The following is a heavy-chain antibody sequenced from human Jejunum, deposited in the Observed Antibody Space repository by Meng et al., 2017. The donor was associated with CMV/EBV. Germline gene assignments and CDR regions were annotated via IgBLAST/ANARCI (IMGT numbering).Heavy chain of an antibody. CDR2: IIPIIGRP. J-gene: IGHJ5*01. D-gene: IGHD1-20*01. CDR1: GGTLSSYV. CDR3: ASDITGNTYAYDS. Sequence: SGGTLSSYVISWVRQAPGQGLEWMGRIIPIIGRPHHAQRFQDRVSITADKATSTVYMELETLTSEDTAVYFCASDITGNTYAYDSWGQGTRVTVSS. V-gene: IGHV1-69*04.